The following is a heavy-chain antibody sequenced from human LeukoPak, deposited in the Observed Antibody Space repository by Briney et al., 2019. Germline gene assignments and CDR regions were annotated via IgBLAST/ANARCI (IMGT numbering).Heavy chain of an antibody. V-gene: IGHV4-59*12. D-gene: IGHD6-13*01. J-gene: IGHJ6*03. CDR3: ARVATYSSTVDYYYYMDV. CDR2: THYSGST. Sequence: PSESLSLTCTVSGGSISSYNWSWIRQPPGKGLEWVGYTHYSGSTNYNPSLKSRVTISVDTSKNQFSLKLSSVTAADTAVYYCARVATYSSTVDYYYYMDVWGKGTTVTVSS. CDR1: GGSISSYN.